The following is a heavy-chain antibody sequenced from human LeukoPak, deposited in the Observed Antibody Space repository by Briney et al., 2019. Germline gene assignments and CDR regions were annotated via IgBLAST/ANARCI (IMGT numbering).Heavy chain of an antibody. J-gene: IGHJ6*02. CDR2: VSSSGSTI. CDR1: GFTFSDYY. V-gene: IGHV3-11*01. Sequence: GGSLRLSCEAPGFTFSDYYMSWIRQAPGKGLEWVSYVSSSGSTIYYADSVKGRFTISRHNSKNTLYLQMNSLRAEDTAVYYCARVFPYYGMDVWGQGTTVTVSS. CDR3: ARVFPYYGMDV.